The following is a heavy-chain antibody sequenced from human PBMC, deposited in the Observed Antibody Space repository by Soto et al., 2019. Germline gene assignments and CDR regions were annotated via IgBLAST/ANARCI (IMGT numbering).Heavy chain of an antibody. J-gene: IGHJ3*02. Sequence: EVQLLEPGGGLVQPGGSLRLSCAASGFTFSSYAMSWVRQAPGKGLEWVSAISGSGGSTYYADSVKGRFTISRDNSKNTLYLQMSSLRAEDTAVYYCAKDGSGTMVRGVIITGAFDIWGQGTMVTVSS. CDR2: ISGSGGST. CDR1: GFTFSSYA. V-gene: IGHV3-23*01. CDR3: AKDGSGTMVRGVIITGAFDI. D-gene: IGHD3-10*01.